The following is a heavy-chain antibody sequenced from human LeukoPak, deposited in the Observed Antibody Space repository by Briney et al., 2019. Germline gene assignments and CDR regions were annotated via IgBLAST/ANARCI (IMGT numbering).Heavy chain of an antibody. CDR3: ARDSHVGMATIWVFDY. D-gene: IGHD5-24*01. V-gene: IGHV3-30-3*01. CDR1: GFTFSSYA. J-gene: IGHJ4*02. CDR2: ISYDGSNK. Sequence: GGSLRLSCAASGFTFSSYAMHWVRQAPGKGLELVAVISYDGSNKYYADSVKGRFTISRDNSKNTLYLQMNSLRAEDTAVYYCARDSHVGMATIWVFDYWGQGTLVTVSS.